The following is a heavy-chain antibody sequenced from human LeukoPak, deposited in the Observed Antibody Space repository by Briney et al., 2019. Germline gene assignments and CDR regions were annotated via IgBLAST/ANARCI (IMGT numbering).Heavy chain of an antibody. V-gene: IGHV1-46*01. Sequence: GASVKVSCKASGYTFTSYYMHWVRQAPGQGLEWMGIINPSGGSTSYTQKFQGRVTTTRDTSTSTVYMELSSLRSEDTAVYYCATSVVVVAALDYWGQGTLVTVSS. CDR3: ATSVVVVAALDY. CDR2: INPSGGST. D-gene: IGHD2-15*01. CDR1: GYTFTSYY. J-gene: IGHJ4*02.